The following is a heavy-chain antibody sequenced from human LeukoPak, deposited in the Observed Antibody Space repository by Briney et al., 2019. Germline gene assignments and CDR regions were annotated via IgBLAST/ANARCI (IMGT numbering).Heavy chain of an antibody. J-gene: IGHJ4*02. Sequence: GGSLRLSCAASGFIFSSYGMHWVRQAPGKGLEWVSTISGSGSHTNHTDAVKGRFTISRDNSKNTLYLQMNSLRAEDTAVYYCAKDRNGYFRPSDYWGQGTLVTVSS. D-gene: IGHD2-2*03. V-gene: IGHV3-23*01. CDR1: GFIFSSYG. CDR3: AKDRNGYFRPSDY. CDR2: ISGSGSHT.